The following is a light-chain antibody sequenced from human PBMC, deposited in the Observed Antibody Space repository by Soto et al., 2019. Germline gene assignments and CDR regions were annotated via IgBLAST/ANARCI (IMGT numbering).Light chain of an antibody. CDR3: QQYNAYYS. J-gene: IGKJ2*03. Sequence: EIVLTQSPATLSVSPGERVTLSCRASQSVGSYLDWYQQRPGQAPRLLIFDASNRATGIPARFSGSGSGSDFTLTISSLEPEDFATYYCQQYNAYYSFGQGTKVEIK. V-gene: IGKV3-11*01. CDR1: QSVGSY. CDR2: DAS.